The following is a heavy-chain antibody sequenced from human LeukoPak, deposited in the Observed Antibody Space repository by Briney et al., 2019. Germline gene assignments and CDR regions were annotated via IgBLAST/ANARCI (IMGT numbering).Heavy chain of an antibody. Sequence: SETLSLTCTVSGGSISSYYWSWIRQPAGKGLEWIGRIYTSGSTNYNPSLKSRVTMSVDTSKNQFSLKLSSVTAADTAVYYCARVRGDYDSSGYYYPSAFDPWGQGTLVTVSS. CDR1: GGSISSYY. D-gene: IGHD3-22*01. V-gene: IGHV4-4*07. CDR3: ARVRGDYDSSGYYYPSAFDP. J-gene: IGHJ5*02. CDR2: IYTSGST.